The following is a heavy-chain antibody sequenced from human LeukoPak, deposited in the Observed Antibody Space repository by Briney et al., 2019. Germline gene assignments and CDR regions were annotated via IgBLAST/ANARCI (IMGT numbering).Heavy chain of an antibody. J-gene: IGHJ4*02. V-gene: IGHV1-18*01. CDR1: GYTFTSYG. CDR2: ISAYNGNT. CDR3: ASSLYYPGGDSPSHGDY. Sequence: GGSVKVSCKASGYTFTSYGISWGRQAPGQGLEGMEWISAYNGNTNYAQKFQGRVTITRDTSTSTVYMELSSLRSEDTAVYYCASSLYYPGGDSPSHGDYWGQGTLVTVSS. D-gene: IGHD2-21*01.